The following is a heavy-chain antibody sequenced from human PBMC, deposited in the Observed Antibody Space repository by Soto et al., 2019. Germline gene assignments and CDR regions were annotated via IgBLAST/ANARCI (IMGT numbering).Heavy chain of an antibody. CDR1: GFTFSSYT. V-gene: IGHV3-23*01. Sequence: EVQLLESGGGLVQPGGSLRLSCAASGFTFSSYTMSWVRQAPGKGLEWVSAISGTGGSTYYADSVKGRFTISRDNSKNTLYLQMNSLRAEDTAVYYCAKDLKGRWLTQFDYRGQGTLVTVSS. D-gene: IGHD6-19*01. J-gene: IGHJ4*02. CDR2: ISGTGGST. CDR3: AKDLKGRWLTQFDY.